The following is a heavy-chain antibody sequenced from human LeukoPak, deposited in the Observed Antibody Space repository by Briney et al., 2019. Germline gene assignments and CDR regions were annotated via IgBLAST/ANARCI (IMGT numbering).Heavy chain of an antibody. CDR3: ARIDGPTVFTYYMDL. V-gene: IGHV3-48*04. CDR1: GLSFNRRG. D-gene: IGHD3-16*01. J-gene: IGHJ6*03. CDR2: ISPRSETI. Sequence: PGESLRLSCATSGLSFNRRGMNWVRHPPGKGLEWVSYISPRSETIYYAESVKGRFTVSRDDSKDSLYLQMHTLRAEDTAVYYRARIDGPTVFTYYMDLWGKGTTVTVAS.